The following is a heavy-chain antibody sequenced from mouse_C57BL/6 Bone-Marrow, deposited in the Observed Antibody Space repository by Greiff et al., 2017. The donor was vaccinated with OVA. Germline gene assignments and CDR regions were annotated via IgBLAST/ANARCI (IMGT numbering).Heavy chain of an antibody. CDR3: ARHEVHTIYDGNYYFDY. CDR2: FYPGSGSI. J-gene: IGHJ2*01. Sequence: LEESGAELVKPGASVKLSCKASGYTFTEYTIHWVKQRSGQGLEWIGWFYPGSGSIKYNEKFKDKATLTADKSSSTVYMELSRLTSEDSAVYFCARHEVHTIYDGNYYFDYWGQGTTLTVSS. V-gene: IGHV1-62-2*01. D-gene: IGHD2-1*01. CDR1: GYTFTEYT.